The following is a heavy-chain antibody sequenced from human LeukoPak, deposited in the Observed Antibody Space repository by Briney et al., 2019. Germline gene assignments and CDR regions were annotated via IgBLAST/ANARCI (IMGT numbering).Heavy chain of an antibody. D-gene: IGHD6-6*01. CDR2: INPNSGGT. J-gene: IGHJ1*01. V-gene: IGHV1-2*06. CDR1: GYTFTGYY. CDR3: AAGGSSSSSDEFFQH. Sequence: VSVKVSCKASGYTFTGYYMHWVRQAPGQGLEWMGRINPNSGGTNYAQKFQGRVTMSRDTSISTAYMELTRLRSDDTAAYYCAAGGSSSSSDEFFQHWGQGTLVTVSS.